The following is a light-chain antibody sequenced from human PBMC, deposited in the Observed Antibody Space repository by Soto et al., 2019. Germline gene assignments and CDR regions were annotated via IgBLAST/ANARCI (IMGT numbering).Light chain of an antibody. J-gene: IGKJ3*01. V-gene: IGKV3-11*01. CDR3: QQRSSWPFT. Sequence: EVLLTQFPATLSFSPGEGATLSCRASQSTGNYLAWYQQKPGQAPRLLIYATSNRATGIPARFSGSGSGTDFTLTISSLEPEDFAVYYCQQRSSWPFTFGPGTKVDIK. CDR1: QSTGNY. CDR2: ATS.